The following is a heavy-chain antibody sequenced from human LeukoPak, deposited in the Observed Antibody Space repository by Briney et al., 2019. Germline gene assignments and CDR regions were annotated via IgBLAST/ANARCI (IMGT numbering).Heavy chain of an antibody. Sequence: ASVKVSCKASGYTFTSYGISWVRQAPGQGLEWMGWISAYNGNTNYAQKLQGRVTMTNDTSTDTAYMELTSLRSEDTAVYYCATDLPRSIFGVVPHLHDAFVIWGEGTMVTVSP. J-gene: IGHJ3*02. CDR3: ATDLPRSIFGVVPHLHDAFVI. V-gene: IGHV1-18*01. CDR2: ISAYNGNT. CDR1: GYTFTSYG. D-gene: IGHD3-3*01.